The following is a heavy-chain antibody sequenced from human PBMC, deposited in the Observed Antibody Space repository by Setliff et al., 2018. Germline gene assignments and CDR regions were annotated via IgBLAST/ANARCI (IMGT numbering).Heavy chain of an antibody. J-gene: IGHJ5*02. V-gene: IGHV3-30*02. CDR1: GFTFSTYG. D-gene: IGHD2-21*01. Sequence: GGSLRLSCAASGFTFSTYGMHWVRQAPGKGLEWVAYIWYDGSNKYYVDSVKGRFTVSRDNSKDTLYLQMNSLRVEDSAIYYCVRLYATSWYSSWFDPWGQGTLVTVSS. CDR3: VRLYATSWYSSWFDP. CDR2: IWYDGSNK.